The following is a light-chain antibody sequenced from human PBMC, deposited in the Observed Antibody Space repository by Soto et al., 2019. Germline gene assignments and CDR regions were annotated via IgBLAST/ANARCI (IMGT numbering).Light chain of an antibody. J-gene: IGLJ3*02. CDR2: EVS. Sequence: QSALTQPASVSGSPGQSITISCTGTSSDVGGYNYVSWYQQHPGKAPKLMIYEVSKRLSGVPDRFSGSKSGNTASLTVSGLQAEDEADYYCNSYAGSNNWVFGGGTKLTVL. CDR1: SSDVGGYNY. V-gene: IGLV2-8*01. CDR3: NSYAGSNNWV.